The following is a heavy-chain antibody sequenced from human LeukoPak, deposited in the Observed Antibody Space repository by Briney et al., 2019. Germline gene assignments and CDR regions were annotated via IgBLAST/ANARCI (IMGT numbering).Heavy chain of an antibody. D-gene: IGHD1-26*01. CDR2: IIPIFGTA. CDR1: GGTFSSYA. J-gene: IGHJ4*02. Sequence: ASVKVSCKASGGTFSSYAISWVRQAPGQGLEWMGGIIPIFGTANYAQKFQGRVTITTDESTSTAYMELSSPRSEDTAVYYCARGQTVGATFFDYWGQGTLVTVSS. CDR3: ARGQTVGATFFDY. V-gene: IGHV1-69*05.